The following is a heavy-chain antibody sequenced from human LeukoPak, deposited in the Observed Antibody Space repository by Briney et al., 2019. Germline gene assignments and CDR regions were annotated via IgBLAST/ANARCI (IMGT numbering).Heavy chain of an antibody. V-gene: IGHV3-30*02. J-gene: IGHJ4*02. CDR1: GFTFSSYG. Sequence: GGSLRLSCAASGFTFSSYGMHWVRQAPGKGLEWVAFIRYDGSNKYYADSVKGRFTISRDNSKNTLYLQMNSLRAEDTAVYYCASWAGTGVRGGPCYWGQGTLVTVSS. D-gene: IGHD3/OR15-3a*01. CDR2: IRYDGSNK. CDR3: ASWAGTGVRGGPCY.